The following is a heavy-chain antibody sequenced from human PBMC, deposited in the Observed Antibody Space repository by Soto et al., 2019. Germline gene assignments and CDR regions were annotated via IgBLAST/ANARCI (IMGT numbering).Heavy chain of an antibody. Sequence: QVQLVESGGGVVQPGRSLRLSCAASGFTFDSYGMHWVRQAPGKGLEWVAVISSDGNNNYYADSVKGRFSIYRGNFNNILNLQMSSLIVEDTAVYYCVTDLLRNTVMMCGSWGQGTLVTVSS. V-gene: IGHV3-30*03. J-gene: IGHJ4*02. CDR3: VTDLLRNTVMMCGS. CDR1: GFTFDSYG. D-gene: IGHD4-17*01. CDR2: ISSDGNNN.